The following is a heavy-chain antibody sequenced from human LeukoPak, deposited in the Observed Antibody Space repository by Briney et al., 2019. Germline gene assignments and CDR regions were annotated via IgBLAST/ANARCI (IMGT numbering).Heavy chain of an antibody. CDR1: GFTFSTYA. CDR2: INGDNPGT. V-gene: IGHV3-23*01. Sequence: AGSLRLSCAASGFTFSTYAMSWVRPTPGKGLEWVGAINGDNPGTYHANSVKGRFTISSDNSKHTLHLQTGGLRAEGTARYYCTKAPVGHCSGACWYQFDACGQGRLVT. J-gene: IGHJ5*02. D-gene: IGHD2-15*01. CDR3: TKAPVGHCSGACWYQFDA.